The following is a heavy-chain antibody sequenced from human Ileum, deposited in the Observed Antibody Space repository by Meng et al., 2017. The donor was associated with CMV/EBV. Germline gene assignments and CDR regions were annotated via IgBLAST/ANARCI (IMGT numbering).Heavy chain of an antibody. CDR1: GGSISSSSHD. CDR2: IDGSGDT. Sequence: SDTLSLTCTVSGGSISSSSHDRGWIRTPPGKGLEWIGSIDGSGDTHYNASLKSRVTISVDTSRNQFSLKLNSVTAADTAVYYCARLGANWNDAYLNWFDPWGQGALVTVSS. J-gene: IGHJ5*02. V-gene: IGHV4-39*01. D-gene: IGHD1-1*01. CDR3: ARLGANWNDAYLNWFDP.